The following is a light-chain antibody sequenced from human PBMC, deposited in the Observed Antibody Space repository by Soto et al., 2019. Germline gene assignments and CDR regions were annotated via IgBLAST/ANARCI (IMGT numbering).Light chain of an antibody. CDR1: QDISNF. CDR3: QQYEDVPT. CDR2: DAS. Sequence: DIQLTQSPSFLSASVGDSVTITCQASQDISNFLNWYHQRPVKAPKLLISDASSLQGGVPSRYRGSGAGTKFVLTITSLQPEDIGSYYCQQYEDVPTFGQGTKVGVK. J-gene: IGKJ2*01. V-gene: IGKV1-33*01.